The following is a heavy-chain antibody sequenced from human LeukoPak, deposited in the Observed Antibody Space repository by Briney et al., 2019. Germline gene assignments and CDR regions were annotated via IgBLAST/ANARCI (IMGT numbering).Heavy chain of an antibody. J-gene: IGHJ4*02. CDR2: ISSSGSTI. V-gene: IGHV3-48*03. CDR1: GFTFSSYE. D-gene: IGHD3-9*01. CDR3: ARDRGGYDILTGYYIGFDY. Sequence: GGSLRLSCAASGFTFSSYEMNWVRQAPGKGLEWVSYISSSGSTIYYADSVKGRFTISRDNAKNSLYLQMNSLRAEDTAVYYCARDRGGYDILTGYYIGFDYWGQGTLVTVSS.